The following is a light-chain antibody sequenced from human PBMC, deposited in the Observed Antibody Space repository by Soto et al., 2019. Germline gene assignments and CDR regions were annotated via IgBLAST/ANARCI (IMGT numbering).Light chain of an antibody. CDR1: SSDVGAYNY. Sequence: QSALTQPRSVSGSPGQSLTISCTGTSSDVGAYNYVSWYQQHPDKAPKLIIYDVTERPSGVPDRFTGSKSGNTASLTISGLQADDEADYYCCSYAGSYTEVFGTGTKVTVL. J-gene: IGLJ1*01. CDR2: DVT. V-gene: IGLV2-11*01. CDR3: CSYAGSYTEV.